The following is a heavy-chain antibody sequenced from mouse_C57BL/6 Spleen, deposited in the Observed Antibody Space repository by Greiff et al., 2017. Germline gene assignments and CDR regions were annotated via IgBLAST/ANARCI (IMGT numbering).Heavy chain of an antibody. CDR1: GYTFTSYW. V-gene: IGHV1-69*01. D-gene: IGHD1-1*02. J-gene: IGHJ3*01. CDR3: ARGSPWFAY. CDR2: IDPSDSYT. Sequence: QVQLQQPGAELVMPGASVKLSCKASGYTFTSYWMHWVKQRPGQGLEWIGEIDPSDSYTNYNQKFKGKSTLTVDKSSSTAYMQLSSLTSEDSAVYYCARGSPWFAYWGQGTLATVSA.